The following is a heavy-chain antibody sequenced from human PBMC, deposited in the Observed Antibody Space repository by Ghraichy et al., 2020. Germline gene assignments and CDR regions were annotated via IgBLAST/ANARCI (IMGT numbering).Heavy chain of an antibody. V-gene: IGHV3-9*01. CDR2: ISWNSGNI. CDR3: VKSTGAYFYGMDV. CDR1: GFTFNNYA. Sequence: SLRLSCAASGFTFNNYAMNWVRQAPGKGLEWVSAISWNSGNIAYADSVKGRFTISRDTAKNSLYLQMDSLRPEDTALYYCVKSTGAYFYGMDVWGQGTLVTVSS. D-gene: IGHD2-21*01. J-gene: IGHJ6*02.